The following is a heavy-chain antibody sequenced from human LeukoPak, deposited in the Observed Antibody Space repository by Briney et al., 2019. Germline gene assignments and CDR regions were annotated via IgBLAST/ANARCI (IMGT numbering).Heavy chain of an antibody. V-gene: IGHV3-20*01. CDR3: ARGYSSGWPYYMDV. D-gene: IGHD6-19*01. CDR1: AFTFDDYG. Sequence: GGSLRLSCAPSAFTFDDYGMSWVRQAPGKGLEWVSGINWNGGSTGYADSVKGRFTISRDNAKNSLYLQMNSLRAEDTALYHCARGYSSGWPYYMDVWGKGTTVTISS. J-gene: IGHJ6*03. CDR2: INWNGGST.